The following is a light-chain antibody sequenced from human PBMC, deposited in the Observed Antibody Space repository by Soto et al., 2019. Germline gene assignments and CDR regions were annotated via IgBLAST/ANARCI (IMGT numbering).Light chain of an antibody. CDR2: DNK. CDR1: SSNIGNNY. V-gene: IGLV1-51*01. J-gene: IGLJ2*01. CDR3: GTWDSSLSVVV. Sequence: QAVLTQPPSVSAAPGQKVTISCSGSSSNIGNNYVSWYQPLPGTAPKLLIYDNKKRPSGIPDRFSGSKSGTSATLGITGLQSGDEADYYCGTWDSSLSVVVFGGGTQLTVL.